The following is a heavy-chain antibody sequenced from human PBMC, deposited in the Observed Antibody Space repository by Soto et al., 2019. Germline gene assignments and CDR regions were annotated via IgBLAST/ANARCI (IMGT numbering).Heavy chain of an antibody. Sequence: QVQLVQSGVEVKKPGASVKVSCKASGYTFNDYYMYWVRQAPGQGLEWMGWINPDSGGTNYAQKFQGWVTLTRDTSISTAYMELSRLRPDDTAVYYCAREGITAAAGYWGQGTLVTVPS. CDR2: INPDSGGT. CDR3: AREGITAAAGY. J-gene: IGHJ4*02. D-gene: IGHD6-13*01. CDR1: GYTFNDYY. V-gene: IGHV1-2*04.